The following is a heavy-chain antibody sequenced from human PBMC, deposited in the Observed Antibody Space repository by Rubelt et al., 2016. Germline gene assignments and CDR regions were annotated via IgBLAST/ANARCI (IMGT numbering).Heavy chain of an antibody. J-gene: IGHJ4*02. Sequence: QVHLLESGGGVVQPGGSLRLSCAASGFTFSSYDMHWVRQAPGKGLEWVAFITHNGSNKNFGDSVKGRVTIARDNSKNTLYLQMSSLRPEDTAVYFCGDGGYWGQGTLVSVSS. CDR1: GFTFSSYD. CDR2: ITHNGSNK. CDR3: GDGGY. D-gene: IGHD3-10*01. V-gene: IGHV3-30*02.